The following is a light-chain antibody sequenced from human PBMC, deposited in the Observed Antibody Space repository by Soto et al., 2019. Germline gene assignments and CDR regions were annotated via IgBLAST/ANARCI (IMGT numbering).Light chain of an antibody. CDR2: DVS. Sequence: QSGLTQAAAVAGCLGQSISISCTEDSSDLTYNSVSWYQHHPHKAPKLIIYDVSYRPSGVSTRFSGSQSAGSASLTISGLQAEDEADYYCSSSTPTRGLVFGSGTKVTVL. J-gene: IGLJ1*01. V-gene: IGLV2-14*01. CDR1: SSDLTYNS. CDR3: SSSTPTRGLV.